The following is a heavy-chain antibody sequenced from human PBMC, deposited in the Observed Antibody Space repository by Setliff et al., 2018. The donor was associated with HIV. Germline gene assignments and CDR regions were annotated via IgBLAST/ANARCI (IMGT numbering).Heavy chain of an antibody. CDR2: IIPIVGIP. CDR3: ARDLRTIVWYTSSWYEDWFDP. J-gene: IGHJ5*02. Sequence: SVKVSCKASGGTFSRYAIAWVRQAPGQGLEWMGGIIPIVGIPNYAQKLQGRVTMTTDTSTSTAYMELRSLRSDDTAVYYCARDLRTIVWYTSSWYEDWFDPWGQGTLVTVSS. V-gene: IGHV1-69*10. CDR1: GGTFSRYA. D-gene: IGHD6-13*01.